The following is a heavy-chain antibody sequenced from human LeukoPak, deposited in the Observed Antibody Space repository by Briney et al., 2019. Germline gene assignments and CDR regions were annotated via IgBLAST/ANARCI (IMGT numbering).Heavy chain of an antibody. J-gene: IGHJ6*03. D-gene: IGHD2-2*01. CDR3: ARVWVSRVVPAAMWYYYMDV. V-gene: IGHV4-61*02. Sequence: SETLSLTCTVSGGAISSGSHYWSWIRQSAGKGLEWLGRIHTSGTTNSNPSLKSRVTISVDTSKNQFSLRLGSVTAADTAVYYCARVWVSRVVPAAMWYYYMDVWDKGTTVTVSS. CDR2: IHTSGTT. CDR1: GGAISSGSHY.